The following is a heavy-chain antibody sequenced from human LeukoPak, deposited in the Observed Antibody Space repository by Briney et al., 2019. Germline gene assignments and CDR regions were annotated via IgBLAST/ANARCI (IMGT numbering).Heavy chain of an antibody. CDR3: ATNQQWLGHYYYYYGMDV. CDR1: GYTLTVLS. V-gene: IGHV1-24*01. Sequence: ASVKVSCKVSGYTLTVLSMHWVRQAPGKGLEWMGGFDPEDGETIYAQKFQGRVTMTEDTSTDTAYMELSSLRSEDTAVYYCATNQQWLGHYYYYYGMDVWGQGTTVTVSS. J-gene: IGHJ6*02. CDR2: FDPEDGET. D-gene: IGHD6-19*01.